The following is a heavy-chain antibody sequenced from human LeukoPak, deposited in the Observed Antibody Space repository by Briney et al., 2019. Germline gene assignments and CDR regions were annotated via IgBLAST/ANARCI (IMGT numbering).Heavy chain of an antibody. V-gene: IGHV1-2*02. D-gene: IGHD3-3*01. CDR2: INPNSGGT. Sequence: ASVKVSCKASGYTFTGYYMHWVRQAPGQGLEWMGWINPNSGGTNYAQKFQGRVTMTRDTSISTAYMELSRLRSDDTAVYYCARGSYDFWSGYAQSLFDYWGQGTLVTVSS. CDR3: ARGSYDFWSGYAQSLFDY. J-gene: IGHJ4*02. CDR1: GYTFTGYY.